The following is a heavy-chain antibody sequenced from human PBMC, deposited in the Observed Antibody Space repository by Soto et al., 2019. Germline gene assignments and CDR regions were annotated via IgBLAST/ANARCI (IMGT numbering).Heavy chain of an antibody. CDR3: AKMVGATLVDN. CDR1: GASISSTSTGDW. D-gene: IGHD1-26*01. J-gene: IGHJ4*02. CDR2: IHHSGST. Sequence: QVQLQESGPGLVKPSGTLSLTCAVSGASISSTSTGDWWSWVRQPPGKGLEWIGEIHHSGSTNYNPSLKSLVTMSVDKSKYQFSLRLSSVTAADTAVYYCAKMVGATLVDNWGQGTLVTVSS. V-gene: IGHV4-4*02.